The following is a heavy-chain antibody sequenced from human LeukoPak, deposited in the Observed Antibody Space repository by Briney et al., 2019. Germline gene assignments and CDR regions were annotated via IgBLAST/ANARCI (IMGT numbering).Heavy chain of an antibody. CDR3: AREYYAYVWGSYRSYYFDF. V-gene: IGHV4-59*01. D-gene: IGHD3-16*02. J-gene: IGHJ4*02. CDR2: IYYSGGT. Sequence: EPSETLSLTCTISNGSISDDYWSWIRQPPGKGLEWIGYIYYSGGTNYNPSLKSRVTISVDTSKNHSSLRMSSVTAADTAVYYCAREYYAYVWGSYRSYYFDFWGQGTLVTVSS. CDR1: NGSISDDY.